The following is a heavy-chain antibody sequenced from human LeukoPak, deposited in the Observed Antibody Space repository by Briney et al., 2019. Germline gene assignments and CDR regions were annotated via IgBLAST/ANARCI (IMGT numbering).Heavy chain of an antibody. D-gene: IGHD3-10*01. Sequence: ASVKVSCKASGYTFTSYGISWVRQAPGQGLEWMGWISAYNGNTNYAQKLQGRVTMTTDKSTSTAYMELRSLRSDDTAVYYCARDRGSEPRFGELFWFDPWGQGTLVTVSS. J-gene: IGHJ5*02. CDR1: GYTFTSYG. V-gene: IGHV1-18*01. CDR3: ARDRGSEPRFGELFWFDP. CDR2: ISAYNGNT.